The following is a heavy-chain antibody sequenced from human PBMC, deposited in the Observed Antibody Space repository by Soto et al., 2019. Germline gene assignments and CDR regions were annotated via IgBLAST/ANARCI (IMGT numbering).Heavy chain of an antibody. CDR3: ARDCVGTYYYDSSGYPNWFDP. D-gene: IGHD3-22*01. J-gene: IGHJ5*02. V-gene: IGHV4-61*01. Sequence: PSETLSLTCTVSGGSVSSGSYYWSWIRQPPGKGLEWIGYIYYSGSTNYNPSLKSRVTISVDTSKNQFSLKLSSVTAADTAVYYCARDCVGTYYYDSSGYPNWFDPWGQGTLVAVSS. CDR1: GGSVSSGSYY. CDR2: IYYSGST.